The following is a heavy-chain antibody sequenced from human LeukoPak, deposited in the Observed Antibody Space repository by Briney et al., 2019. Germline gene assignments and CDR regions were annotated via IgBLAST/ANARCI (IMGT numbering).Heavy chain of an antibody. Sequence: PSETLSLTCTVSGGSISSYYWTWIRQPPGKGMERIGYMFYSGSSNYNPSLRSRVTISVDTSKNQISLKLSSVTAADTAVYYCARFNRNSSGWIDYWGQGTLVTVSS. CDR2: MFYSGSS. CDR3: ARFNRNSSGWIDY. J-gene: IGHJ4*02. V-gene: IGHV4-59*01. CDR1: GGSISSYY. D-gene: IGHD6-19*01.